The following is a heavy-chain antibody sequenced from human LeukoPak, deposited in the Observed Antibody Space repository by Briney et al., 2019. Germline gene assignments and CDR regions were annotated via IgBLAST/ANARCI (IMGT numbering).Heavy chain of an antibody. CDR1: GDSISPYY. Sequence: PETQSLTCTVSGDSISPYYWSWIRQPAGKGLEWIGRIYTSGSTNYNPSLKSRVTMSVDTSKNQFSLKLSSVTAADTAVYYCARVGFFFGMDVWGQGTTVTVSS. CDR2: IYTSGST. CDR3: ARVGFFFGMDV. J-gene: IGHJ6*02. V-gene: IGHV4-4*07.